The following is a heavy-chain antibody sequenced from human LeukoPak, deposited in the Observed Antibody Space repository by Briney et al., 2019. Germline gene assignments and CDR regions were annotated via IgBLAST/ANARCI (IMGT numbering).Heavy chain of an antibody. J-gene: IGHJ5*02. V-gene: IGHV3-48*04. CDR1: GFTFTSFS. Sequence: GGSLRLSCAASGFTFTSFSMNWVRQAPGKGLEWLSYINSDSKTIYYADSVKGRFTISRDNAKNSLYLQMNSLRVEDTAVYYCASRSINWYRGGTWFDPWGQGTLVTVSS. D-gene: IGHD6-13*01. CDR2: INSDSKTI. CDR3: ASRSINWYRGGTWFDP.